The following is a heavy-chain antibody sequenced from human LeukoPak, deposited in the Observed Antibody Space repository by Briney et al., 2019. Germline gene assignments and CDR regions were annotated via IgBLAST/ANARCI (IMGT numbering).Heavy chain of an antibody. CDR2: MNPNRGNT. J-gene: IGHJ4*02. CDR1: GYTFTSYD. D-gene: IGHD5-24*01. CDR3: ARGRGWLPQNDY. Sequence: ASVKVSCKDSGYTFTSYDINWVRQATGQGLEWMGWMNPNRGNTGYAQKFQGRVTMTRNTSISTAYMELSSLRSEDTAVYYCARGRGWLPQNDYWGQGTLVTVSS. V-gene: IGHV1-8*01.